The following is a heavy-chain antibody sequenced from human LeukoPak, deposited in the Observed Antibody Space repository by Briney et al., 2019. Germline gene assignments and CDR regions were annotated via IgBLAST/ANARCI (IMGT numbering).Heavy chain of an antibody. CDR2: ISTDGSST. CDR1: GFALSSNW. D-gene: IGHD6-19*01. V-gene: IGHV3-74*01. CDR3: SRASSSVPNLLDY. Sequence: QPGGSLRLSCAASGFALSSNWMHWVRQGPGKGLVWVSRISTDGSSTTYADSVKGRFTISRDNAKNTLYLQMNSLRAEDTAVYYCSRASSSVPNLLDYWGQGTLVTVSS. J-gene: IGHJ4*02.